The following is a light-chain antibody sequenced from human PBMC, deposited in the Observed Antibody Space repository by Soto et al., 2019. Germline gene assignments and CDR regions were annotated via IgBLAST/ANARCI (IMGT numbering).Light chain of an antibody. V-gene: IGLV2-8*01. CDR3: SSYGGGDTFHVI. Sequence: QSALTQPPSASGSPGQSVTISCTGTSSDVGKYDYVSWFQHHPGKAPKLIIYDVSKRPSGVPDRFSGSKSGNTASLTVSGLRADDEAVYYCSSYGGGDTFHVIFGGGTKLTVL. CDR2: DVS. CDR1: SSDVGKYDY. J-gene: IGLJ2*01.